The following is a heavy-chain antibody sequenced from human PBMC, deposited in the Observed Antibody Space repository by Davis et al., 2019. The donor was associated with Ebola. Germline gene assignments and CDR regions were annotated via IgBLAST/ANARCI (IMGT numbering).Heavy chain of an antibody. D-gene: IGHD3-16*01. J-gene: IGHJ6*02. V-gene: IGHV1-18*04. CDR1: GYTFTNYG. Sequence: AASVKVSCKTSGYTFTNYGISWVRQAPGQGLEWMGWISANNGNTNNAQKFQGRVTMTTDTSTSTAYMEVKSLRSDDTAVYYCIPSRDYGIWGQGSTVTVSS. CDR2: ISANNGNT. CDR3: IPSRDYGI.